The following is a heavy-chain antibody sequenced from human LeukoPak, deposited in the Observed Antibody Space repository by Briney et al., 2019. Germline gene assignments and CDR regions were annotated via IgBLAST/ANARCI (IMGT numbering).Heavy chain of an antibody. V-gene: IGHV3-30-3*01. CDR3: ARDGISRRAFDY. Sequence: GVSLRLSCAASGFTVGTNYMSWVRQAPGKGLEWVAVISYDGSNKYYADSVKGRFTISRDNSKNTLYLQMNSLRAEDTAVYYCARDGISRRAFDYWGQGTLVTVSS. CDR1: GFTVGTNY. J-gene: IGHJ4*02. CDR2: ISYDGSNK. D-gene: IGHD1-26*01.